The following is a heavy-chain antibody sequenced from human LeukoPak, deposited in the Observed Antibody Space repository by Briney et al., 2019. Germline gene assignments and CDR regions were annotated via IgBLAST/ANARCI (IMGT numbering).Heavy chain of an antibody. V-gene: IGHV3-23*01. CDR3: AKYLPGYYDSSVWAFDI. Sequence: PGGSLRLSCAASGFTFSSYGMSWVRQAPGKGLEWVSAISGSGGSTYYADSVKGRFTISRDNSKNTLYLQMNSLRAEDTAVYYCAKYLPGYYDSSVWAFDIWGQGTMVTVSS. CDR2: ISGSGGST. D-gene: IGHD3-22*01. CDR1: GFTFSSYG. J-gene: IGHJ3*02.